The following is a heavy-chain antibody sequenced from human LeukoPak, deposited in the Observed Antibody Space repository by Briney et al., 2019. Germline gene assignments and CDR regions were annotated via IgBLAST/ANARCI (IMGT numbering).Heavy chain of an antibody. CDR3: ARVHDTTGYYHYFDS. Sequence: GGSLRLSCEASGFTFSTYPMHWVRQAPDKGLEWVAMISHHGSNEYYADSVKGRFTLSRDDSKNTLYLQMNNPKVEDTAIYYCARVHDTTGYYHYFDSWGQGTLVTVSS. J-gene: IGHJ4*02. CDR2: ISHHGSNE. V-gene: IGHV3-30*14. CDR1: GFTFSTYP. D-gene: IGHD3-9*01.